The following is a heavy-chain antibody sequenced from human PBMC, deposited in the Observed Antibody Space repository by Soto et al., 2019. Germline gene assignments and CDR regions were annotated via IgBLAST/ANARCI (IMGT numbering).Heavy chain of an antibody. CDR1: GFTFSSYA. CDR3: AKAGIAVAASYYFDY. J-gene: IGHJ4*02. D-gene: IGHD6-19*01. V-gene: IGHV3-23*01. CDR2: ISGSGGST. Sequence: GGSLGLSCAASGFTFSSYAMSWVRQAPGKGLEWVSAISGSGGSTYYADSVKGRFTISRDNSKNTLYLQMNSLRAEDTAVYYCAKAGIAVAASYYFDYWGQGTLVTVSS.